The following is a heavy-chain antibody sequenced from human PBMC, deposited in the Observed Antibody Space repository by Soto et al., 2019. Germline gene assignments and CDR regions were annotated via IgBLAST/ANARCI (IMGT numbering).Heavy chain of an antibody. Sequence: GGSLRLSCAASGFTFSDYGMHWVRQAPGKGLQWVAAIAYDASSEYYVDSVKGRFTISRDNSKNTLSLQMNSLRAEDTAVYYCAKRSVAKELDYWGQGT. J-gene: IGHJ4*02. CDR1: GFTFSDYG. CDR2: IAYDASSE. CDR3: AKRSVAKELDY. V-gene: IGHV3-30*18. D-gene: IGHD1-26*01.